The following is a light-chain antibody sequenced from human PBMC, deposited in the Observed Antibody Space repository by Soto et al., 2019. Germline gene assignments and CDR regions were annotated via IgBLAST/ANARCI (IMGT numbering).Light chain of an antibody. J-gene: IGKJ3*01. CDR2: GAS. V-gene: IGKV3-15*01. CDR3: QQYNNWPPGVT. CDR1: QSVSSN. Sequence: EIVMTQSPATLSVSPGERANLSCRASQSVSSNLAWYQQKPGQAPRLLIYGASTRATGIPARFSGSGSGTEFTLTISSLQSEDFAVYYCQQYNNWPPGVTFGPGTKVDIK.